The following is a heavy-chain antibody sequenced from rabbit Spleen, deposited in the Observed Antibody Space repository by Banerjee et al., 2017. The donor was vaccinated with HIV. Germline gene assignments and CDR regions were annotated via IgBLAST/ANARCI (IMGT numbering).Heavy chain of an antibody. CDR2: IDAGSKGIT. J-gene: IGHJ4*01. V-gene: IGHV1S45*01. D-gene: IGHD4-1*01. Sequence: QEQLEESGGDLVKPEGSLTLTCTASGFSLSRSYWICWVRQAPGKGLEWIACIDAGSKGITYYASWAKGRFTISKTSSTTVTLQMTSLTAADMATYFCARDDASSAWGDFNFWGPGTLVTVS. CDR3: ARDDASSAWGDFNF. CDR1: GFSLSRSYW.